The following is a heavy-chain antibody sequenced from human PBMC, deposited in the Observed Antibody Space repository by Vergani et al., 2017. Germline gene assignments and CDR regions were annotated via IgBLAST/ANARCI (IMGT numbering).Heavy chain of an antibody. CDR3: ATDSDIVVVPAAPDYYYYYGMDV. D-gene: IGHD2-2*01. Sequence: QVQLVQSGAEVKKPGASVKVSCKASGYTFTSYGISWVRQAPGQGLGWMGWISAYNGNTNYAQKHQGTVTMTTDTSTSTAYMELRSLRSDDTAVYYCATDSDIVVVPAAPDYYYYYGMDVWGQGTTVTVSS. V-gene: IGHV1-18*04. CDR1: GYTFTSYG. J-gene: IGHJ6*02. CDR2: ISAYNGNT.